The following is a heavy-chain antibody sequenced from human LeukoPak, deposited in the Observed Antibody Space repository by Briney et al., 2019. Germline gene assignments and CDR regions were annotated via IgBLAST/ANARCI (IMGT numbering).Heavy chain of an antibody. CDR3: ARARPSMWIDY. CDR2: ISDSGGRT. CDR1: GFTFSSYG. Sequence: PGGSLRLSCAASGFTFSSYGMSWVRQAPGKGLEWVSAISDSGGRTFYADSVKGRFTISRDNSKNTLYLQMNSLRPEDTAVYYCARARPSMWIDYWGQGTLVTVSS. V-gene: IGHV3-23*01. D-gene: IGHD5-12*01. J-gene: IGHJ4*02.